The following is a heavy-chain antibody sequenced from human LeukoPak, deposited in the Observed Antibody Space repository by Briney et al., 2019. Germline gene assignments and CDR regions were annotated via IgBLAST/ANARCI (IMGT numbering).Heavy chain of an antibody. D-gene: IGHD3-22*01. CDR2: INIDVSST. CDR3: ARIGYYYESSGYYYHFDY. Sequence: PGGSQRLSCAASGFTFSSYWMHWVRQAPGKGLVWVSRINIDVSSTSYADSVKGRFTISRDNAKNTLDLQMNNLRAEDTAVYYCARIGYYYESSGYYYHFDYWGQGTLVTVSS. V-gene: IGHV3-74*01. CDR1: GFTFSSYW. J-gene: IGHJ4*02.